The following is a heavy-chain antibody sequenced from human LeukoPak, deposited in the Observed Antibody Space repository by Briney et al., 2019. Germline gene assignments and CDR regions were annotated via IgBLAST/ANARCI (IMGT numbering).Heavy chain of an antibody. CDR1: EFTFSIYS. CDR3: ARDYYGDYSLDY. CDR2: ISSSSSTI. D-gene: IGHD4-17*01. J-gene: IGHJ4*02. Sequence: GGSLRLSCAASEFTFSIYSMNWVRQAPGKGLEWVSYISSSSSTIYYADSVKGRFTISRDNAKNSLYLQMNGLRDEDTVVYYCARDYYGDYSLDYWGQGTLVTVSS. V-gene: IGHV3-48*02.